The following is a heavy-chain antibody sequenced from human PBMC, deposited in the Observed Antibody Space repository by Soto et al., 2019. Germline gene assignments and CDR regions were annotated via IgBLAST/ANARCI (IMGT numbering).Heavy chain of an antibody. CDR3: ARDRRYYDSSGYYYYYGMDV. CDR2: IKQDGSEK. D-gene: IGHD3-22*01. J-gene: IGHJ6*02. CDR1: GFTLSGYY. Sequence: LRLSCAGSGFTLSGYYMSWIRQAPGKGLEWVANIKQDGSEKYYVDSVKGRFTISRDNAKNSLYLQMNSLRAEDTAVYYCARDRRYYDSSGYYYYYGMDVWGQGTTVTVSS. V-gene: IGHV3-7*01.